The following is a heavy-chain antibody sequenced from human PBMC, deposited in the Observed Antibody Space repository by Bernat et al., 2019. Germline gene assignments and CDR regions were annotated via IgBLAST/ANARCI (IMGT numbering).Heavy chain of an antibody. J-gene: IGHJ3*02. CDR3: AREKGSSWYEEINAFDI. CDR1: GFTFSSYS. V-gene: IGHV3-21*01. CDR2: ISSSSSYI. Sequence: EVQLVESGGGLVKPGGSLRLSCAASGFTFSSYSMNWVRQAPGKGLEWVSSISSSSSYIYYADSVKGRFTISRDNAKNSLYLQMNSLRAEDTAVYYCAREKGSSWYEEINAFDIWGQGTMVTVSS. D-gene: IGHD6-13*01.